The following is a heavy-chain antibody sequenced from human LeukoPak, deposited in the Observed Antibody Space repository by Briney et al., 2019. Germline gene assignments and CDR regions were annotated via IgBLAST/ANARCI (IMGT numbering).Heavy chain of an antibody. V-gene: IGHV1-2*02. Sequence: ASVKVSCKASGYTFTDYYMHWVRQAPGQGFEWISWINPNDGDTYYAQKFQGRVTMTRDTSISTAHMEVSRLRSDDTAVYYCARANFLYCSSTSCLFDYWGQGTLVTVSS. D-gene: IGHD2-2*01. CDR1: GYTFTDYY. CDR2: INPNDGDT. CDR3: ARANFLYCSSTSCLFDY. J-gene: IGHJ4*02.